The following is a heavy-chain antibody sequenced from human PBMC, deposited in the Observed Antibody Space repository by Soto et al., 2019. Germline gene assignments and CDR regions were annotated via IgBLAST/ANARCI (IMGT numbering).Heavy chain of an antibody. CDR1: GFSLSTSGMR. CDR2: IDWDDDK. Sequence: SGHTLVNPTHTLTLTCTFSGFSLSTSGMRVSWIRQPPGKALEWLARIDWDDDKFYSTSLKTRLTISKDTSKNQVVLTMTNMDPVDTATYYCARKTRYPQGALDIWGKAPIGTV. V-gene: IGHV2-70*04. CDR3: ARKTRYPQGALDI. J-gene: IGHJ3*02. D-gene: IGHD3-9*01.